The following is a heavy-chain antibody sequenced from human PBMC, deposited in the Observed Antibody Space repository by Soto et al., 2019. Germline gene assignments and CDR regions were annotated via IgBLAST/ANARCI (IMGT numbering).Heavy chain of an antibody. CDR3: ARGGFSSSWRFDY. J-gene: IGHJ4*02. CDR2: IVPFIGTT. V-gene: IGHV1-69*06. D-gene: IGHD6-13*01. CDR1: GDTFSSYA. Sequence: QVQLVQSGAEVRKPGSSVKVSCKASGDTFSSYAISWVRQAPGQGLEWMGGIVPFIGTTNYAQNFQGRVTITAYKSTSTTYMELTSLRSEDTAVYYCARGGFSSSWRFDYWGQGALVTVSS.